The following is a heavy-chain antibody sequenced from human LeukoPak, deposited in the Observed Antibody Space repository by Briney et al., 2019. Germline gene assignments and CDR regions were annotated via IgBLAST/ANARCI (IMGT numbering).Heavy chain of an antibody. CDR3: ARDYLTASPQSEGYFDY. CDR2: INPNSGGT. V-gene: IGHV1-2*02. CDR1: GYTFTGYY. Sequence: GASVKVSCKASGYTFTGYYMHWVRQVPGQGLEWMGWINPNSGGTNYAQKFQGRVTMTRDTSISTAYMELSRLRSDDTAVYYCARDYLTASPQSEGYFDYWGQGTLVTVSS. J-gene: IGHJ4*02. D-gene: IGHD1-14*01.